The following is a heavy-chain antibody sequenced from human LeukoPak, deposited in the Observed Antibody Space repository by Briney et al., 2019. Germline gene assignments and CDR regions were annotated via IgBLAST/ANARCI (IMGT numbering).Heavy chain of an antibody. D-gene: IGHD3-9*01. J-gene: IGHJ4*02. CDR3: ARVFRDDILTGYYLYYFDY. Sequence: RGSLRLSCAASGFTFSSYSMNWVRQAPGKGLEWVSSISSSSSYIYYADSVKGRFTISRDNAKNSLYLQMNSLRAEDTAVYYCARVFRDDILTGYYLYYFDYWGQGTLVTVSS. CDR2: ISSSSSYI. CDR1: GFTFSSYS. V-gene: IGHV3-21*01.